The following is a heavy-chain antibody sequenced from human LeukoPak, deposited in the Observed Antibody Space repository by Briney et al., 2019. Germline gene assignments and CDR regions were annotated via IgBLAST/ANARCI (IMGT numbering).Heavy chain of an antibody. CDR3: AKDRTRLDY. J-gene: IGHJ4*02. CDR1: GFTFTSFA. Sequence: GGSLRLSCAASGFTFTSFAMTWVREAPGKGLEWVSAISGSGGATYYADSVKGRFTISRDNSKNTLYLQMDSLRAEDTTVYYCAKDRTRLDYWGQGTLVTVSS. V-gene: IGHV3-23*01. CDR2: ISGSGGAT.